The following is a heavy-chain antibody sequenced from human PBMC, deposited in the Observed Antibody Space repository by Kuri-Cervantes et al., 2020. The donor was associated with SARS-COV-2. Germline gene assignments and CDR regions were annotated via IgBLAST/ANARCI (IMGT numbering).Heavy chain of an antibody. Sequence: GESLKISCAASGFTFSSYSMHWVRQAPGKGLEWVSYISSSGGTIYYADSVKGRFTITRDNAQNSLYLQTNSLRDEDTAVYYCARGKGIIGYCTNDVCGPLFDYWGQGTLVTVSS. CDR3: ARGKGIIGYCTNDVCGPLFDY. V-gene: IGHV3-48*02. CDR2: ISSSGGTI. D-gene: IGHD2-8*01. J-gene: IGHJ4*02. CDR1: GFTFSSYS.